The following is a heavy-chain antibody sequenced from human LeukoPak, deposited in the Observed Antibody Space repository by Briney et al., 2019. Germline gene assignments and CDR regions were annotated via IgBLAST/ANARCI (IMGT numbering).Heavy chain of an antibody. CDR2: INHSGST. CDR1: GGSFSGYY. Sequence: PSETLSLTCAVYGGSFSGYYWSWIRQPPGKGLEWIGEINHSGSTNYNPSLKSRVTISVDTSKNQFSLKLSSVTAADTAVYYCARSGSGSSWYVNWFDPWGQGTLVTVSS. J-gene: IGHJ5*02. D-gene: IGHD6-13*01. CDR3: ARSGSGSSWYVNWFDP. V-gene: IGHV4-34*01.